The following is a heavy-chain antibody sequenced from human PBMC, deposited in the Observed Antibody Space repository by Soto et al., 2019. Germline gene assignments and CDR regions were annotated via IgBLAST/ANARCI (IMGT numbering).Heavy chain of an antibody. CDR3: AKDYREWAATGPDIPLDY. Sequence: PGGSLRLCCAASGFTFSSYAMSWVRQAPGMGLEWVSSVTSSSTHYADSVKGRFTISRDNSQDTLYLQMNSLRVEDTAIYFCAKDYREWAATGPDIPLDYWGQGTLVTVSS. D-gene: IGHD6-13*01. J-gene: IGHJ4*02. CDR2: VTSSST. CDR1: GFTFSSYA. V-gene: IGHV3-23*01.